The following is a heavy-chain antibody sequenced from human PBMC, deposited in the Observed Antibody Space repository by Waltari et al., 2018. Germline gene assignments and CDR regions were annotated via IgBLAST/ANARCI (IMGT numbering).Heavy chain of an antibody. V-gene: IGHV4-59*01. D-gene: IGHD6-13*01. J-gene: IGHJ4*02. CDR1: GGSISTYY. CDR2: IHYSGST. CDR3: AREYSSFDY. Sequence: QVQLQESGPGLVKPSETLSLTCTVSGGSISTYYWSWIRQAPGKGLEWIGYIHYSGSTSYNPSLKSRVTISVDTSKNQLSLKVSSVTAADTAVYYCAREYSSFDYWGQGTLVTVSS.